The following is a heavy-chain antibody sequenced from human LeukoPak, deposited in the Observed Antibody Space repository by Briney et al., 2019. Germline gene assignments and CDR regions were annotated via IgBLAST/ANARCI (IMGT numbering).Heavy chain of an antibody. V-gene: IGHV1-2*02. D-gene: IGHD3/OR15-3a*01. CDR1: GYTFTGYY. Sequence: ASVKVSCKASGYTFTGYYMHWVRQAPGQGLEWMGWINPNSGGTNYAQKFQGRVTMTRDTSISTAYMELSRLRSDDTAVYYCARAQTGYYTLFYFDYWGQGTLVTVSS. CDR3: ARAQTGYYTLFYFDY. CDR2: INPNSGGT. J-gene: IGHJ4*02.